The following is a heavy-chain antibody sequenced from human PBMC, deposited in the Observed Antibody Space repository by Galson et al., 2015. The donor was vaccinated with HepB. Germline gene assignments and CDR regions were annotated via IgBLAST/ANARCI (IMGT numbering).Heavy chain of an antibody. V-gene: IGHV4-34*01. CDR2: INHSGST. Sequence: ETLSLTCAVYGGSFSRYYWTWLRQSPGKGLEWIGEINHSGSTTFNPSLKSRVTMSVDTSKNQFSLRLTSVTAADTAVYYCARGGKEQLVQSYWVDPWGQGTLVTVSS. J-gene: IGHJ5*02. D-gene: IGHD6-13*01. CDR1: GGSFSRYY. CDR3: ARGGKEQLVQSYWVDP.